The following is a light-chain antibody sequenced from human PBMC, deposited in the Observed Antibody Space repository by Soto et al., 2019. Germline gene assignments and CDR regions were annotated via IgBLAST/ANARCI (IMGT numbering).Light chain of an antibody. CDR2: GAS. V-gene: IGKV3D-20*02. Sequence: ESLLTLSPGTLFLSPGEGATLSCRASRGVSANYLAWYQHKPGQAPTLLIYGASIRATGIPDRFSGSGSGTDFTLTIRRLEPDDFAVYYCQQRSNWPRTFGQGTKVDIK. CDR1: RGVSANY. CDR3: QQRSNWPRT. J-gene: IGKJ1*01.